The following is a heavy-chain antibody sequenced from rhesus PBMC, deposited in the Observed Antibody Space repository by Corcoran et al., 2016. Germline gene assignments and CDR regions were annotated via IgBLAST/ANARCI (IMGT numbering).Heavy chain of an antibody. Sequence: QLQLQESGPGLVKPSETLSVTCAVSGGSISSSYWSWIRQAPGKGLEWIGYIYGSGSSTNYNPTRQSRVTLSVDTSKNQPSLKLSSVTAADTAVYYCASGYYNIWTGYSNAFDFWGQGLRVTVSS. CDR1: GGSISSSY. CDR3: ASGYYNIWTGYSNAFDF. D-gene: IGHD3-3*01. J-gene: IGHJ3*01. V-gene: IGHV4-169*02. CDR2: IYGSGSST.